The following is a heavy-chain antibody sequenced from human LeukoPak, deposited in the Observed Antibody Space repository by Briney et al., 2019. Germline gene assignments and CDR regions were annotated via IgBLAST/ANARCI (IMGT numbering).Heavy chain of an antibody. V-gene: IGHV1-46*01. Sequence: GASVKVSCKSSGYTFTRNYMHWVRQAPGQGLEWVGLINPTGSTAWSAQKFRGRLTITRDLYTTTDYMELSSLRLEDTAVYYCARDNSLEDMAWLFDPWGQGTLVIVSS. D-gene: IGHD3-3*01. CDR3: ARDNSLEDMAWLFDP. J-gene: IGHJ5*02. CDR2: INPTGSTA. CDR1: GYTFTRNY.